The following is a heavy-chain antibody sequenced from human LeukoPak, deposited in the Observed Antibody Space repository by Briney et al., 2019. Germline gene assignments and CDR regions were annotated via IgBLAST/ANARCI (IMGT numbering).Heavy chain of an antibody. CDR2: IYYSGST. J-gene: IGHJ6*03. CDR1: GGSISSYY. CDR3: ARTMEGYCSGGSCYQYSYYMDV. V-gene: IGHV4-59*01. Sequence: SETLSLTCTVSGGSISSYYWSWIRQPPGKGLEWIGYIYYSGSTNYNPSLKSRVTISVDTSKNQFSLKLSSVTAADTAVYYCARTMEGYCSGGSCYQYSYYMDVWGKGTTVTVSS. D-gene: IGHD2-15*01.